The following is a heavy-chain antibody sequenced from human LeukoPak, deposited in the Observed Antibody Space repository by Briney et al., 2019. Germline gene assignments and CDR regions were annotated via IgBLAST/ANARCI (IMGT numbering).Heavy chain of an antibody. CDR3: ATGRLRYKWDLDY. CDR2: ISSSSSYI. CDR1: GFIFSSYS. D-gene: IGHD1-26*01. Sequence: GGSLRLSCAASGFIFSSYSMNWVRQAPGKGLEWVSSISSSSSYIYYADSVKGRFTISRDNAKNSLSLQMNSLRAEDTAVYYCATGRLRYKWDLDYWGQGTLVTVSS. J-gene: IGHJ4*02. V-gene: IGHV3-21*01.